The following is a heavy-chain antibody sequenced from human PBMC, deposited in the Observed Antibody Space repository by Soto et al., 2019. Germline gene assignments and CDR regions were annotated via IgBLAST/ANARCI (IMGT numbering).Heavy chain of an antibody. CDR3: AKESTSGTTLDY. Sequence: GWSLRLSCAASVLTFRSYGMTWVLQAPGKGLEWVSAITGSGVSTYYADSVKGRFTISRDNSRNTLYLQMNSLRAEDTAVFYCAKESTSGTTLDYWGQGTLVTVSS. CDR2: ITGSGVST. D-gene: IGHD2-2*01. J-gene: IGHJ4*02. V-gene: IGHV3-23*01. CDR1: VLTFRSYG.